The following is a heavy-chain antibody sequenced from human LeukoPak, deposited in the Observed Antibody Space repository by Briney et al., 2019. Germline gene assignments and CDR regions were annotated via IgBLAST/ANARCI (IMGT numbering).Heavy chain of an antibody. D-gene: IGHD3-10*01. CDR2: ISWNSGSI. V-gene: IGHV3-9*01. CDR3: AKATYYYHTFDI. CDR1: GFTFDDYA. J-gene: IGHJ3*02. Sequence: GGSLRLSCAASGFTFDDYAMHWVRQAPGKGLEWVSGISWNSGSIGYADSVKGRFTISRDNAKNSLYLQMNSLRAEDTALYYCAKATYYYHTFDIWGQGTMVTVSS.